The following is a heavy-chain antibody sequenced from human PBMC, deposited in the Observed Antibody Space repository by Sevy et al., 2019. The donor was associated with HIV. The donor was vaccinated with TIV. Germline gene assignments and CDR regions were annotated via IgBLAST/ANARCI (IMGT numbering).Heavy chain of an antibody. J-gene: IGHJ6*02. CDR3: ARDCSSTTCLWGLDV. V-gene: IGHV3-7*03. D-gene: IGHD2-2*01. Sequence: GGSLRLSCAASGFTFSNYWMSWVRQAPGKGVEWVAHIKRDGSEKYYVDSVKGRFSISRDNPKNSLYLQMNSLRAEDTAVYYCARDCSSTTCLWGLDVWGQGTTVTVSS. CDR1: GFTFSNYW. CDR2: IKRDGSEK.